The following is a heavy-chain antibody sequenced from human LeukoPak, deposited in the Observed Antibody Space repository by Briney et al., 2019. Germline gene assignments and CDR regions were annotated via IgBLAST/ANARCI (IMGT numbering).Heavy chain of an antibody. V-gene: IGHV3-23*01. CDR3: AKVGMLVAGDYYDY. CDR1: GFTFSSYA. CDR2: ISGSGGST. J-gene: IGHJ4*02. Sequence: GGSLRLSCAASGFTFSSYAMSWVRQAAGKGLEWVSAISGSGGSTYYADSGKGRFTISRDNSKNTLYLQMNSLRAEDTAVYYCAKVGMLVAGDYYDYWGQGTLVTVSS. D-gene: IGHD5-12*01.